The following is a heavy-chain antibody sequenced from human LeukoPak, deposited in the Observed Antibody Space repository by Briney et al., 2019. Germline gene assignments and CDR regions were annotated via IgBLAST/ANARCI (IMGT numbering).Heavy chain of an antibody. V-gene: IGHV4-59*01. CDR2: IYYSGST. Sequence: SETLSLTCTVSGGSISSYYWSWIRQPPGKGLEWIGYIYYSGSTNYNPSLKSRVTISVDTSKNQFSLKLSSVTAADTAVYYCARERAVATYYYFDYWGQGTLVTVSS. J-gene: IGHJ4*02. D-gene: IGHD5-12*01. CDR3: ARERAVATYYYFDY. CDR1: GGSISSYY.